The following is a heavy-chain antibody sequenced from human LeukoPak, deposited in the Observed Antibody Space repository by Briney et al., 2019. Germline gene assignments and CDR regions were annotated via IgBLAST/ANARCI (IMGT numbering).Heavy chain of an antibody. Sequence: GGSLRLSCAASGFTFSSYAMSWVRQAPGKGLEWVSAISGSGGSTYYADSVKGRFTISRDNSRNTLYLQMNSLRAEDTAVYYCASRYYDFWSGYSLYGMDVWGQGTTVTVS. CDR1: GFTFSSYA. CDR2: ISGSGGST. J-gene: IGHJ6*02. V-gene: IGHV3-23*01. D-gene: IGHD3-3*01. CDR3: ASRYYDFWSGYSLYGMDV.